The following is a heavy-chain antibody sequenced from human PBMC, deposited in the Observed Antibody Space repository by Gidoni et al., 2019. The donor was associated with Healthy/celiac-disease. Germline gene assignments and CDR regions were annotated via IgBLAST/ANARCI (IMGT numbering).Heavy chain of an antibody. D-gene: IGHD1-26*01. J-gene: IGHJ6*02. CDR3: ARGRRGSYSHYYYGMDV. V-gene: IGHV1-69*17. Sequence: QVQLVQSGAEVKKHGSSVKVSCKASGGNFSSYAISWVRQAPGQGLEWMGGIIPIFGIANYAQKFQGRVTITADKSTSTAYMELSSLRSEDTAVYYCARGRRGSYSHYYYGMDVWGQGTTVTVSS. CDR1: GGNFSSYA. CDR2: IIPIFGIA.